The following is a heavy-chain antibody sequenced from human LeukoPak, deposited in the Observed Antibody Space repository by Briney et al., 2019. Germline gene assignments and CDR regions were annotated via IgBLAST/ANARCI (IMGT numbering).Heavy chain of an antibody. Sequence: GGSLRLSCTASGXTFSSYAMHWVRQAPGKGLEYVSGIDSNGGSTFYANSVRGRFSISRDNSKKTLYLQMGSLRGEDMAVYYCARAPSIAISGVIYFDFWGQGTPVTVSS. D-gene: IGHD3-3*01. CDR1: GXTFSSYA. V-gene: IGHV3-64*01. CDR3: ARAPSIAISGVIYFDF. CDR2: IDSNGGST. J-gene: IGHJ4*02.